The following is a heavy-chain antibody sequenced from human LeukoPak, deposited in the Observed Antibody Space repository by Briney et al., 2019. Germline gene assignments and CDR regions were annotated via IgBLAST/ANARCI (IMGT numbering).Heavy chain of an antibody. CDR3: ARDPRDSGSGYLIDY. J-gene: IGHJ4*02. V-gene: IGHV3-11*04. D-gene: IGHD3-22*01. Sequence: PGGSLRLSCAASGFTFSDYYMSWIRQAPGKGLEWVSYISSSGSTIYYADSVKGRFTISRDNAKNSLHLQMNSLRAEDTAVYYCARDPRDSGSGYLIDYWGQGTLVTVSS. CDR2: ISSSGSTI. CDR1: GFTFSDYY.